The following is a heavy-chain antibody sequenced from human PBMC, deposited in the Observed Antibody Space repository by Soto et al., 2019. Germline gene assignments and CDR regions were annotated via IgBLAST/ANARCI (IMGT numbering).Heavy chain of an antibody. CDR1: GYSFTDYH. J-gene: IGHJ6*02. V-gene: IGHV1-2*04. D-gene: IGHD2-8*01. Sequence: GASVKVSCKASGYSFTDYHIHWVRQAPGKGLEWLGRINPKSGGTSTAQKFQGWVTMTRVRSISTVYMELTRLRSDDTAVYFCARGHSTVCSNGVCSFCYNHDMDVWGQGTTVTVAS. CDR2: INPKSGGT. CDR3: ARGHSTVCSNGVCSFCYNHDMDV.